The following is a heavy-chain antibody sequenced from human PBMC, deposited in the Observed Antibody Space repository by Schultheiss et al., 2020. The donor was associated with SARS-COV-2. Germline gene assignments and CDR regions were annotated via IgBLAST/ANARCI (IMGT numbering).Heavy chain of an antibody. J-gene: IGHJ4*02. V-gene: IGHV3-48*01. CDR3: ATAVIAAA. CDR1: GFTFDDYA. D-gene: IGHD6-25*01. CDR2: ISSSGSTI. Sequence: GGSLRLSCAASGFTFDDYAMHWVRQAPGKGLEWVSYISSSGSTIYYADSVKGRFTISRDNSKNTLYLQMNSLRAEDTAVYYCATAVIAAAWGQGTLVTVSS.